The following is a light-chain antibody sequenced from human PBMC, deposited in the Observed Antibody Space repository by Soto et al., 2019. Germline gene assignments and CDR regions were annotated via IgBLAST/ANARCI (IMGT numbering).Light chain of an antibody. J-gene: IGLJ1*01. Sequence: SYELTQPPSVSVAPGQTARITCGGDNIGSKSVHWYQQKPGQATVLVVYNDRDRPSGIPERFSGSNSGNTATLTISRVEAGDEADYYCQLWVSSSHHFYAFGTGTKVTVL. CDR1: NIGSKS. CDR3: QLWVSSSHHFYA. CDR2: NDR. V-gene: IGLV3-21*02.